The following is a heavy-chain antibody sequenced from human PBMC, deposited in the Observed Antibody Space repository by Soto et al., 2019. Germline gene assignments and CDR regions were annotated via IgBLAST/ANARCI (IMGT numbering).Heavy chain of an antibody. CDR1: GVSITNYH. J-gene: IGHJ4*02. D-gene: IGHD3-22*01. CDR3: ARWAYSAGSGSLDY. CDR2: IHYSGAT. V-gene: IGHV4-59*01. Sequence: SETLSLTCTVSGVSITNYHWSWIRLPPGKGLDWIGDIHYSGATNYNPSLETRVTLSVDSSKNQFSLKLSSLSTADTAIYYCARWAYSAGSGSLDYWGQGTLVTVSS.